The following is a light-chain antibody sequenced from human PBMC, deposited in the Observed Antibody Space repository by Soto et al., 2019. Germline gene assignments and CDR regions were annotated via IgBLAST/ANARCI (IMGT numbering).Light chain of an antibody. V-gene: IGKV3-15*01. CDR2: GAS. Sequence: DIVMTQSPSTLSGSPGERATLSCRASQSVSSNLAWYQQKPGQAPRLLIYGASTRATGIPARFSGSGSWTEFTLTISSLQSEDFAVSYCQQYNNWPASTFGQGTRLDIK. CDR1: QSVSSN. J-gene: IGKJ5*01. CDR3: QQYNNWPAST.